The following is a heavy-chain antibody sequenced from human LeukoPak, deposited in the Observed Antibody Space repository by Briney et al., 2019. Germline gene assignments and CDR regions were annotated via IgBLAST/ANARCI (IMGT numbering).Heavy chain of an antibody. D-gene: IGHD2-15*01. CDR3: ARGRTPDIVVVVAAGNWFDP. V-gene: IGHV4-39*07. CDR2: IYYSGST. Sequence: SETLSLTCTVSGGSISSSNYYWGWIRHPPGRGLEWIGSIYYSGSTYYNPSLKSRVTLSVDTSKNQFSLKLSSVTAADTAVYYCARGRTPDIVVVVAAGNWFDPWGQGTLVTVSS. CDR1: GGSISSSNYY. J-gene: IGHJ5*02.